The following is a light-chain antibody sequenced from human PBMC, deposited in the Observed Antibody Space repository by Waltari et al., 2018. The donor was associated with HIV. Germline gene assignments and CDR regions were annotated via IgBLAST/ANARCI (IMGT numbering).Light chain of an antibody. Sequence: QSALTQPPSASGSPGQSVTISCTGTSSDVGPYDYVYWYQQHPGKAPKLMIYEVSKRPSGVPDRFSGSKSANTASLTVSVRQEDDEADYYCSSYAGSNNLVFGGGTKLTVL. V-gene: IGLV2-8*01. CDR3: SSYAGSNNLV. J-gene: IGLJ3*02. CDR1: SSDVGPYDY. CDR2: EVS.